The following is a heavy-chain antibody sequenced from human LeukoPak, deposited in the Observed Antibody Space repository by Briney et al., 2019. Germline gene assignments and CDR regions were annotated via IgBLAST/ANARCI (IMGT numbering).Heavy chain of an antibody. J-gene: IGHJ6*02. V-gene: IGHV4-59*01. D-gene: IGHD6-6*01. CDR2: IYYSGST. CDR3: ARDRRLYSSSSYYYYYGMDV. Sequence: SETLSLTCTVSGGSISSYYWSRIRQPPGKGLEWIGYIYYSGSTNYNPSLKSRVTISVDTSKNQFSLKLSSVTAADTAVYYCARDRRLYSSSSYYYYYGMDVWGQGTTVTVSS. CDR1: GGSISSYY.